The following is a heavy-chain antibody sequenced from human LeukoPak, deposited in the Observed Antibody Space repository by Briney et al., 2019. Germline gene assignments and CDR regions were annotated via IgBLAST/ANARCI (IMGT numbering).Heavy chain of an antibody. D-gene: IGHD3-3*01. J-gene: IGHJ4*02. CDR1: GFSFRTYN. CDR2: ISSSSSTI. Sequence: GGSLRLSCTASGFSFRTYNLHWVRQAPGKGLEWVSYISSSSSTIYYADSVKGRFTISRDNAKNSLYLQMNSLRDEDTAVYYCARHAADDFWSGYFSDDYWGQGTLVTVSS. V-gene: IGHV3-48*02. CDR3: ARHAADDFWSGYFSDDY.